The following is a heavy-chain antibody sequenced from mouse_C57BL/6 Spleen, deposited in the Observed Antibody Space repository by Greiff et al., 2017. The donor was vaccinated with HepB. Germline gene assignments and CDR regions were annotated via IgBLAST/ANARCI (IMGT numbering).Heavy chain of an antibody. Sequence: VHVKQSGPELVKPGASVKIPCKASGYTFTDYYMDWVKQSHGQSLEWIGDINPNNGGTIYNQKFKGKATLTVDKSSSTAYMELRSLTSEDTAVYYCARGSPYYDYWGQGTTLTVSS. V-gene: IGHV1-18*01. J-gene: IGHJ2*01. CDR3: ARGSPYYDY. CDR2: INPNNGGT. CDR1: GYTFTDYY.